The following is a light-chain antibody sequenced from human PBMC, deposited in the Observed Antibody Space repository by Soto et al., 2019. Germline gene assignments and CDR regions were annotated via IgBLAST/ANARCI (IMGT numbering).Light chain of an antibody. V-gene: IGLV2-18*02. Sequence: QSALTQPPSVSGSPGQSVTISCTGSTSDFASHNSVSWYQQAPGTAPKLLIFEVNIPPSGVPDRFSESKSGNTAFLTISGLQPEDEADYDCSSYIAAITSHGFGTGTKVTVL. CDR1: TSDFASHNS. CDR3: SSYIAAITSHG. J-gene: IGLJ1*01. CDR2: EVN.